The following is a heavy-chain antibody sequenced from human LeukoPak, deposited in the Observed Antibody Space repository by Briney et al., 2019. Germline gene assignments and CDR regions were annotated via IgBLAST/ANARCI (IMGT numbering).Heavy chain of an antibody. CDR3: ARDLAPVKN. CDR1: GFTLSSYS. V-gene: IGHV3-21*01. Sequence: GGSLRLSCAASGFTLSSYSMNWVRQAPGKGLEWVLSISSSSSYIYYADSVKGRFTISRDNAKNSLYLQMNSVRAEYAAVYYCARDLAPVKNWGQGTLVTVSS. J-gene: IGHJ4*02. CDR2: ISSSSSYI.